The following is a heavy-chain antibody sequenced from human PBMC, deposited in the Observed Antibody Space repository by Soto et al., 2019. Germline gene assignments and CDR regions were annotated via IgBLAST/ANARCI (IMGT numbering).Heavy chain of an antibody. CDR3: ARDSLSSSSGLYYYYGMDV. Sequence: GASVKVSCKASGYTFTGYYMHWVRQAPGQGLEWMGWINPNSGGTNYAQKFQGWVTMTRDTSISTAYMELSRLRSDDTAVYYCARDSLSSSSGLYYYYGMDVWGQGTTVTVS. D-gene: IGHD6-6*01. CDR1: GYTFTGYY. CDR2: INPNSGGT. J-gene: IGHJ6*02. V-gene: IGHV1-2*04.